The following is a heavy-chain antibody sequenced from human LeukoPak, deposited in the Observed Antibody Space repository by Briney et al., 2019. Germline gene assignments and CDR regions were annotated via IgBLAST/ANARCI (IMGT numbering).Heavy chain of an antibody. J-gene: IGHJ4*02. CDR3: VKDSSSGSYFDY. V-gene: IGHV3-64D*06. D-gene: IGHD3-10*01. CDR1: GFTFSRYA. Sequence: QTGGSLRPSCSASGFTFSRYAMRWVRQAPGKGLEYVSAISSNGGSTYYADSVKGRFTISRDNSRNTLHLQMSSLRVEDTAVYYCVKDSSSGSYFDYWGQGTLVTVSS. CDR2: ISSNGGST.